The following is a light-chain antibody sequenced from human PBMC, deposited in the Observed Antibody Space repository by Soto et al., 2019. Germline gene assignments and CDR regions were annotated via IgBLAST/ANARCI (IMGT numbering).Light chain of an antibody. CDR2: QVS. Sequence: QSVLTQPASVSGSPGQSITISCTGTSSDLGGYNFVSWYQHHPGKAPKLMIYQVSNRPSGVSNRFSGSKSGNTASLTISGLQAEDEADYYCCSYTSSSPYVFGTGTQVTVL. CDR3: CSYTSSSPYV. J-gene: IGLJ1*01. CDR1: SSDLGGYNF. V-gene: IGLV2-14*01.